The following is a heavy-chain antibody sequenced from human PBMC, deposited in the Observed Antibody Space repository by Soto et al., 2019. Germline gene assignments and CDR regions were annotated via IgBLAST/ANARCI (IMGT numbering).Heavy chain of an antibody. V-gene: IGHV3-11*01. CDR1: GGSISSGGYS. Sequence: LSLTCAVSGGSISSGGYSWSWIRQAPGKGLEWVSHISEGGTTIYYSDSVKGRFTVSRDDAKNSLYLQMNSLRVADTAVYYCVREGSAWSRGYWGQGTLVTVSS. D-gene: IGHD6-19*01. CDR3: VREGSAWSRGY. CDR2: ISEGGTTI. J-gene: IGHJ4*02.